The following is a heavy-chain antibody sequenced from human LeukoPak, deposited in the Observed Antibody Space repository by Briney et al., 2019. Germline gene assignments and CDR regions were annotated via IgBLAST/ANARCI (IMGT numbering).Heavy chain of an antibody. CDR2: FDPEDGET. D-gene: IGHD6-19*01. Sequence: ASVKVSCKVSGYTLTELSMHWVRQAPGKGLEWMGGFDPEDGETIYAQNFQGRVTMTEDTSTDTAYMELNNLTSEDTAVYYCAKKGDSDWYFDYWGQGTLVTVSS. CDR3: AKKGDSDWYFDY. J-gene: IGHJ4*02. V-gene: IGHV1-24*01. CDR1: GYTLTELS.